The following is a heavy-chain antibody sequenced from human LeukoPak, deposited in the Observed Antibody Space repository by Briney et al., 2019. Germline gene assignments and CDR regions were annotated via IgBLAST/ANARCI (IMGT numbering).Heavy chain of an antibody. CDR2: IWYDGSNK. J-gene: IGHJ4*02. Sequence: HPGRSLRLSCAASGFTFSSYGMHWVRQAPGMGLEWVAVIWYDGSNKYYADSVKGRFTISRDNSKNTLYLQMNSLRAEDTAVYYCARDEDCSGGSCYPFDYWGQGTLVTVSS. V-gene: IGHV3-33*01. D-gene: IGHD2-15*01. CDR3: ARDEDCSGGSCYPFDY. CDR1: GFTFSSYG.